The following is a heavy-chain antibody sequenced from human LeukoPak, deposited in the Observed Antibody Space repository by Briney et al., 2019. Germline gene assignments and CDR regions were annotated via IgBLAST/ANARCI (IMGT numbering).Heavy chain of an antibody. CDR3: AREGSVRGSPPFDY. J-gene: IGHJ4*02. V-gene: IGHV3-23*01. CDR1: GFTFSSYA. D-gene: IGHD1-26*01. CDR2: ISGSGGST. Sequence: PGGSLRLSCAASGFTFSSYAMSWVRQAPGKGLEWVSAISGSGGSTHYADSVKGRFTISRDNSKDTLYLQMNSLRAEDTAVYYCAREGSVRGSPPFDYWGQGTLVTVSS.